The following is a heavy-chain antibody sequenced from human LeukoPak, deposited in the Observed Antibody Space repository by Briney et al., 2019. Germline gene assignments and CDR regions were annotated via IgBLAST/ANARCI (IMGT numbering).Heavy chain of an antibody. Sequence: GRSLRLSCAASGFTFSSYEMNWVRQAPGKGLEWVSYISSSGSTIYYADSVKGRFTISRDNAKNSRYLQMNSLRAEDTAVYYCARAGGYYDSSGYLNYWGQGTLVTVSS. J-gene: IGHJ4*02. CDR3: ARAGGYYDSSGYLNY. CDR2: ISSSGSTI. V-gene: IGHV3-48*03. D-gene: IGHD3-22*01. CDR1: GFTFSSYE.